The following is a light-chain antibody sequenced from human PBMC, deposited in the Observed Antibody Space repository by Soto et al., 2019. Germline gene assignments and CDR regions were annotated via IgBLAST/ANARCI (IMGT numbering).Light chain of an antibody. CDR3: LQHRSYPLT. J-gene: IGKJ4*01. V-gene: IGKV1-17*03. CDR2: AAS. Sequence: DIQMTQSPSAMSASLGDRVTITCRASQGIDNYLACFQQKPGKVPQRLIYAASTLQSGVPSRFSGSGSGTEFTLTISSLQPEDFATYYCLQHRSYPLTFGGGTKVDIK. CDR1: QGIDNY.